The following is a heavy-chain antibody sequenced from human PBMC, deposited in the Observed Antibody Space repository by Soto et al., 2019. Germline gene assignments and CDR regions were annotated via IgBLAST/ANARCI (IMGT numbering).Heavy chain of an antibody. Sequence: SETLSLTCGVSGYSISTIYYWGWIRQPPGKGLEWIGSISHGGSTYYTPSLKSRVTISRDTSNNQFSLKLTSVTAADTAVYYCARVRTVAGPHTNFDYWGQGTLVTVSS. D-gene: IGHD6-19*01. CDR1: GYSISTIYY. J-gene: IGHJ4*02. CDR3: ARVRTVAGPHTNFDY. CDR2: ISHGGST. V-gene: IGHV4-38-2*01.